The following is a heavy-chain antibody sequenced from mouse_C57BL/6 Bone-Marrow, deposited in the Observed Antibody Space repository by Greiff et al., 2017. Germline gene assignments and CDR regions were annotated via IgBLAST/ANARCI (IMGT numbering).Heavy chain of an antibody. J-gene: IGHJ4*01. CDR2: IYPRSGNT. CDR1: GYTFTSYG. V-gene: IGHV1-81*01. D-gene: IGHD2-3*01. Sequence: QVQLQQSGAELARPGASVKLSCKASGYTFTSYGISWVKQRTGQGLEWIGEIYPRSGNTYYNEKFKGKVTLTADKSSSTTYMVLRCLTSEDSAVYFCSRSVIYDGHYYAMDYWGQGTSVTVSS. CDR3: SRSVIYDGHYYAMDY.